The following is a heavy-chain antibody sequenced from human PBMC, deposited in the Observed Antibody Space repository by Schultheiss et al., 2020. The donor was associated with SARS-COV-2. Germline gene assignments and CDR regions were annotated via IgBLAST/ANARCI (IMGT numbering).Heavy chain of an antibody. CDR2: MNSGGSTI. Sequence: GGSLRLSCAASGFTFSGYAMSWVRQAPGKGLEWVAHMNSGGSTIYYADSVKGRFNISRDNAKNSLFLQMNSLRAEDTAVYYCAKDQSRLPTYGMDVWGQGTTVTVSS. D-gene: IGHD4-11*01. CDR1: GFTFSGYA. V-gene: IGHV3-48*04. CDR3: AKDQSRLPTYGMDV. J-gene: IGHJ6*02.